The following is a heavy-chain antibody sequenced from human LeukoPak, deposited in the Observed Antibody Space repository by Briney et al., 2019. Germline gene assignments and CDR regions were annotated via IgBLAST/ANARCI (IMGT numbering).Heavy chain of an antibody. J-gene: IGHJ4*02. V-gene: IGHV3-7*01. D-gene: IGHD3-22*01. CDR1: GFTFDNYW. CDR2: LKEDGSVK. CDR3: ARDERSGYYIY. Sequence: GGSLSLSCEASGFTFDNYWMTWVCQAPGRGLEWVANLKEDGSVKQHADSVRGRFTISRDNTKNLVFLQMSSLKAEDSAVYYCARDERSGYYIYWGQGILVTVSS.